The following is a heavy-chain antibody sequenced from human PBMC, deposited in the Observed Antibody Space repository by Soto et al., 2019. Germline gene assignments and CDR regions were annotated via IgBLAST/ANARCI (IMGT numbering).Heavy chain of an antibody. CDR3: ARDHGYSSSSGLDY. CDR1: GYTFTSYG. V-gene: IGHV1-18*01. J-gene: IGHJ4*02. Sequence: QVQLVQSGAEVKKPGASVKVSCKASGYTFTSYGISWVRQAPGQGLEWMGWISGYYGNTHYAQKFQDRFTMTTDTSTSTAYMELRSLIFDDTAVFYCARDHGYSSSSGLDYWGQGILVTVSS. D-gene: IGHD6-6*01. CDR2: ISGYYGNT.